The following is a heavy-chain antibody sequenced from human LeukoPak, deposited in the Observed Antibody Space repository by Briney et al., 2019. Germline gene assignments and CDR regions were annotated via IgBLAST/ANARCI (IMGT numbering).Heavy chain of an antibody. CDR1: GGSFSGYY. J-gene: IGHJ4*02. CDR2: INHSGST. D-gene: IGHD5-18*01. CDR3: ASGGYSYGSNFDY. V-gene: IGHV4-34*01. Sequence: SETLSLTCAVYGGSFSGYYWSWIRQPPGKGLEWIGEINHSGSTNYNPSLKSRVTISVDTSKNQFSLKLSSVTAADTAVYYCASGGYSYGSNFDYWGQGTLVTVSS.